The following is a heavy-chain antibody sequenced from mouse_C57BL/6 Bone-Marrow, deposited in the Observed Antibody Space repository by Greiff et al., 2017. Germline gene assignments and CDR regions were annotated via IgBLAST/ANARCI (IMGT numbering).Heavy chain of an antibody. CDR1: GYTFTDYE. Sequence: QVQLQQSGAELVRPGASVTLSCKASGYTFTDYEMHWVKQTPVHGLEWIGAIDPETGGTAYNQKFKGKAILTADKSSSTAYMELRSLTSEDSAVYYCTGGKDAWFAYWGQGTLVTVSA. CDR3: TGGKDAWFAY. D-gene: IGHD1-3*01. V-gene: IGHV1-15*01. CDR2: IDPETGGT. J-gene: IGHJ3*01.